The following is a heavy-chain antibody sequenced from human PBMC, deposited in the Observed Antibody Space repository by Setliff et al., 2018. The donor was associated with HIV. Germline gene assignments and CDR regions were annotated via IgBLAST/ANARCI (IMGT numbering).Heavy chain of an antibody. D-gene: IGHD4-17*01. J-gene: IGHJ5*02. CDR3: AVGPHGDYELGWFDL. CDR2: LIPIYATS. CDR1: GGTFSSYA. V-gene: IGHV1-69*05. Sequence: ASVKVSCKASGGTFSSYAISWVRQAPGQGLEWMGGLIPIYATSDYAQKLQGRVTISTDESARTAYMELRSLRPEDTAVYYCAVGPHGDYELGWFDLWGQGTLVTVS.